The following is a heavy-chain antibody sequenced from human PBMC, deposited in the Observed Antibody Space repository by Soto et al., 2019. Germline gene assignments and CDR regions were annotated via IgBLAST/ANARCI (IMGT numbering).Heavy chain of an antibody. J-gene: IGHJ4*02. D-gene: IGHD5-12*01. Sequence: ASVKVSCKASGYTFTGYYMHWVRQAPGQGLEWMGWINPNSGGTNYAQKFQGRVTMTRDTSISTAYMELSRLRSDDTAVYYCARPYSGYDAFDYWGQGTLVTVSS. V-gene: IGHV1-2*02. CDR2: INPNSGGT. CDR3: ARPYSGYDAFDY. CDR1: GYTFTGYY.